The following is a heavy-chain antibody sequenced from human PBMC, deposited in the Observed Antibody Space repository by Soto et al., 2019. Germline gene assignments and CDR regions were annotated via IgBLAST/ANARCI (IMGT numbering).Heavy chain of an antibody. CDR1: GGTFSSYA. D-gene: IGHD5-18*01. CDR2: IIPIFGTA. J-gene: IGHJ4*02. CDR3: ARVVSVGWIQLWDYFDY. V-gene: IGHV1-69*01. Sequence: QVQLVQSGAEVKKPGPSVKVSCKASGGTFSSYAISWVRQAPGQGLEWMGGIIPIFGTANYAQKFQGRVTITADESTSTAYMELSSLRSEDTAVYYCARVVSVGWIQLWDYFDYWGQGTLVTVSS.